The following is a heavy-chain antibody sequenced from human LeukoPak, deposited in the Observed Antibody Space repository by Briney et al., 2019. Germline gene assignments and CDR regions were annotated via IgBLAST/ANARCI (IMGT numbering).Heavy chain of an antibody. J-gene: IGHJ4*02. V-gene: IGHV4-34*01. Sequence: SETLSLTCAVSGGSFSPYYWSWIRQPPGKGLEWIGEINHSGSTNYNPSPTSRGTISVATSKNQFSLKLSSVTAADTAVYYCARGGFYCRRDCYVDYWGQGTLVTVSS. D-gene: IGHD2-21*02. CDR3: ARGGFYCRRDCYVDY. CDR1: GGSFSPYY. CDR2: INHSGST.